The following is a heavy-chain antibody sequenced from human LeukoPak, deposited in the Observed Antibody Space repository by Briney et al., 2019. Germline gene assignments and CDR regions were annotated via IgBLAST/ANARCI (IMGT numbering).Heavy chain of an antibody. CDR3: ARERSYDFWSGYYTGSIDY. D-gene: IGHD3-3*01. V-gene: IGHV7-4-1*02. CDR1: GYTFTSYA. J-gene: IGHJ4*02. Sequence: ASVKVSCKASGYTFTSYAMNWVRQAPGQGLEWMGWINTNTGNPTYAQGFTGRFVLSLDTSVSTAYLQISSLKAEDTAVYYCARERSYDFWSGYYTGSIDYWGQGTLVTVPS. CDR2: INTNTGNP.